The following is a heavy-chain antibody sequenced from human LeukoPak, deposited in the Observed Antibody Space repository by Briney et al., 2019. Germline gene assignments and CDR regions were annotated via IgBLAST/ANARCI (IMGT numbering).Heavy chain of an antibody. D-gene: IGHD5-18*01. J-gene: IGHJ4*02. CDR1: GGTFSSYA. CDR3: ASDGTAMVPY. CDR2: IIPIFGIA. V-gene: IGHV1-69*04. Sequence: SVKVSCKASGGTFSSYAISWVRQAPGQGLEWMGRIIPIFGIANYAQKFQGRVTITADKSTSTAYMELSSLRSEDTAVYYCASDGTAMVPYWGQGTLVTVSS.